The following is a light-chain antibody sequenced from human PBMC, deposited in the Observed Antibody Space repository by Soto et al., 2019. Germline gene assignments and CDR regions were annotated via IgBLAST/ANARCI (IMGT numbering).Light chain of an antibody. V-gene: IGKV1-39*01. CDR2: AAS. CDR1: QSISNF. Sequence: DIQMTQPPSSLSASVGDRVTITCRASQSISNFLNWYQQKPGKAPKLLIYAASSLQSGVPGRFSGSGSGTDFTHTISSLQPEDFATYYCQQSYSTPLTFGGGTKVEMK. CDR3: QQSYSTPLT. J-gene: IGKJ4*01.